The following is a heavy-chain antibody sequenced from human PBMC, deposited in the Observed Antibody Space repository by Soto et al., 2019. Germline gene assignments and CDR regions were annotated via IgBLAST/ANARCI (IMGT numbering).Heavy chain of an antibody. D-gene: IGHD5-12*01. CDR2: INDDGSST. Sequence: PGGSLRLSCAASGFNFNNYYMHWVRQAPGKGLVWVSRINDDGSSTHYADSVKGRFTISRDNAENTLYLQMNSLRAEDTAVYYCARDKSGPADYWGQGTLVTVSS. J-gene: IGHJ4*02. CDR1: GFNFNNYY. V-gene: IGHV3-74*01. CDR3: ARDKSGPADY.